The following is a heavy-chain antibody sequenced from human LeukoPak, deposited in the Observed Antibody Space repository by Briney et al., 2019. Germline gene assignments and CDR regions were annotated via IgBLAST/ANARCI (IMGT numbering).Heavy chain of an antibody. V-gene: IGHV4-34*01. CDR2: INHSGST. J-gene: IGHJ6*02. CDR3: ARGGKIYYYYYYGMDV. CDR1: GGSFSGYY. Sequence: PSETLSLTCAVYGGSFSGYYWSWIRQPPGKGLEWIGEINHSGSTNYNPSLKSRVTISVDTSKNQFSLKLSSVTAADTVVYYCARGGKIYYYYYYGMDVWGQGTTVTVSS.